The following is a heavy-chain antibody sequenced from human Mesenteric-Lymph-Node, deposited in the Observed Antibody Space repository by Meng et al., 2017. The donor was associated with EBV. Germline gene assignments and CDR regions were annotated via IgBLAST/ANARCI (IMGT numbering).Heavy chain of an antibody. Sequence: QGRREARGPRLVKPSGPLSLPCAVSGGSVRTNDRWSWVRQPPGKGLEWIGEIYHSGSTNYNPSLKSRVTISVDESKNHFSLKLSSVTAADTAVYYCARDRRYYGSGSYYGNNWFDPWGQGTLVTVSS. V-gene: IGHV4-4*02. CDR3: ARDRRYYGSGSYYGNNWFDP. CDR1: GGSVRTNDR. D-gene: IGHD3-10*01. J-gene: IGHJ5*02. CDR2: IYHSGST.